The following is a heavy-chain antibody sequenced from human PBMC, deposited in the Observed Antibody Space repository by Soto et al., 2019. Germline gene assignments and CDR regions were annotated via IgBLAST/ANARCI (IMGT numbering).Heavy chain of an antibody. J-gene: IGHJ5*02. CDR3: ARLEVAAAGGVDR. D-gene: IGHD6-13*01. Sequence: SVKVSCKTSVGPSTGCGMTCVRQAPGQGLEWMGWISAYNGNTNYAQKLQGRVTMTTDTSTSTAYMELRSLRSDDTAVYYWARLEVAAAGGVDRWGQGTLVTVSS. CDR1: VGPSTGCG. V-gene: IGHV1-18*04. CDR2: ISAYNGNT.